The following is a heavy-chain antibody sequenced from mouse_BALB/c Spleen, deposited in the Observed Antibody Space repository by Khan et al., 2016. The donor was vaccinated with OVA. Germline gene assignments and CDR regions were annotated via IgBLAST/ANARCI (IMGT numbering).Heavy chain of an antibody. Sequence: EVELVESGGDLVKPGGSLKLSCAASGFTFSTYGMSWVRQTPDKRLEWVATVSTGGSYTYSPDSVEGRFTISRDNAKNTLYLQVSGLKSEDRAMFYCTRLAYYYDSEGFAYWGQGTLVTVSA. D-gene: IGHD1-1*01. CDR1: GFTFSTYG. CDR2: VSTGGSYT. V-gene: IGHV5-6*01. CDR3: TRLAYYYDSEGFAY. J-gene: IGHJ3*01.